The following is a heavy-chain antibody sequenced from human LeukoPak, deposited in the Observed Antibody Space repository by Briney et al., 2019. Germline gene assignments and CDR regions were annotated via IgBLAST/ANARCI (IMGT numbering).Heavy chain of an antibody. CDR3: ARGRGGGRRENWFDP. Sequence: ASVKVSCKASGYTFTTYDINWVRQATGQALEWMGWMNPNSGNTGYAQKFQGRVNMTRNTSISTAYMELSRLRSEDTAVYYCARGRGGGRRENWFDPWGQGTLVTVSS. V-gene: IGHV1-8*01. CDR2: MNPNSGNT. J-gene: IGHJ5*02. D-gene: IGHD3-16*01. CDR1: GYTFTTYD.